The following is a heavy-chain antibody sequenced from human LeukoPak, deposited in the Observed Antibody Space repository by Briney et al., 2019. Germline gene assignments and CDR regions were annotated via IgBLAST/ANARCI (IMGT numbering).Heavy chain of an antibody. CDR2: IYYSGST. J-gene: IGHJ4*02. CDR3: ARGTSVAGAD. CDR1: GGSISSSSYY. D-gene: IGHD6-19*01. Sequence: SETLSLTCTVSGGSISSSSYYWGWIRQPPGKGLEWIGSIYYSGSTYYNPSLKSRVTISVDTSKNQFSLKLNSVTAADTAVYYCARGTSVAGADWGQGTMVTVSS. V-gene: IGHV4-39*01.